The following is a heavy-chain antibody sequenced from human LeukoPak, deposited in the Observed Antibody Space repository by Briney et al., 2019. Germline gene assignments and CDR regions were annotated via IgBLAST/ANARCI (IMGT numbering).Heavy chain of an antibody. CDR3: ARDPAAADPFSYYFDY. CDR2: ISSSSSTI. Sequence: PGGSLRLSCAASGFTFSSYSMNWVRQAPGKGLEWVSYISSSSSTIYYADSVKGRFTISRDNAKNSLYLQMNSLRAEDTAVYYCARDPAAADPFSYYFDYWGQGTLVTVSS. CDR1: GFTFSSYS. J-gene: IGHJ4*02. V-gene: IGHV3-48*01. D-gene: IGHD6-13*01.